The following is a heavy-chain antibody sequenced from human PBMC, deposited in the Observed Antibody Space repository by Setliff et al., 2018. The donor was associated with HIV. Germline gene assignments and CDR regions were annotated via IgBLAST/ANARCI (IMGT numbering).Heavy chain of an antibody. D-gene: IGHD3-9*01. J-gene: IGHJ2*01. Sequence: GGSLRLSCETSGFIFTNAWMSWVRQSPRKGLEWLARIKSKSDGGTTSYAAPVKDRFTISRDDSRNTLYLQMNSMKSDDTATYYCVGHYYDPLTGYYVWFFDVWGRGTLVTVSS. CDR3: VGHYYDPLTGYYVWFFDV. CDR1: GFIFTNAW. V-gene: IGHV3-15*05. CDR2: IKSKSDGGTT.